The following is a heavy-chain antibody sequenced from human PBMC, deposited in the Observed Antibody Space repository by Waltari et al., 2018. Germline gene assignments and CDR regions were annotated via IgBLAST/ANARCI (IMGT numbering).Heavy chain of an antibody. D-gene: IGHD1-26*01. CDR3: ARDRSGTINSFDP. V-gene: IGHV4-39*07. J-gene: IGHJ5*02. CDR2: MFYSGTT. CDR1: GDSLSSGHYF. Sequence: QLQLQESGPRLVKPAETLSLTCTVPGDSLSSGHYFWAWIRQPPGKGLEWLGSMFYSGTTYHNSSLKSRVTISVDTSKNQVSLQLKSVTAADTAVYFCARDRSGTINSFDPWGRGTLVTVSS.